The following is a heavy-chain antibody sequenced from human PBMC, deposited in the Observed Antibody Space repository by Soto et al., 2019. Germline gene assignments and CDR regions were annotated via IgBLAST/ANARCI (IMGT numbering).Heavy chain of an antibody. CDR1: CYTFTNHG. CDR2: VSGNNGNT. V-gene: IGHV1-18*04. CDR3: ARDLYPLAYYFDY. J-gene: IGHJ4*02. Sequence: ASVKVSCKASCYTFTNHGISWVRQSPGQGLEWLGWVSGNNGNTKYAQGLKGRVTLTTDTSTSTAYMELRSLRSDHTAVYYGARDLYPLAYYFDYWGQGTLVTVSS.